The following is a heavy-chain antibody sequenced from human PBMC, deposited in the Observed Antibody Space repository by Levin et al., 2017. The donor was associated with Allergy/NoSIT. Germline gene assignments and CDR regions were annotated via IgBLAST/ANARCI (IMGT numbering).Heavy chain of an antibody. CDR1: GFTFSSYG. V-gene: IGHV3-30*18. J-gene: IGHJ6*02. Sequence: GGSLRLSCAASGFTFSSYGMHWVRQAPGKGLEWVAVISYDGSNKYYADSVKGRFTISRDNSKNTLYLQMNSLRAEDTAVYYCAKDLGLAARALYYYGMDVWGQGTTVTVSS. CDR3: AKDLGLAARALYYYGMDV. D-gene: IGHD6-6*01. CDR2: ISYDGSNK.